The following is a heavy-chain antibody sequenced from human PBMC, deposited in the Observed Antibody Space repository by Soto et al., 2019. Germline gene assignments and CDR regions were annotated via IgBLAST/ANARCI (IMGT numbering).Heavy chain of an antibody. D-gene: IGHD3-22*01. CDR1: GFTFSSYW. CDR3: ARDAHEYYYDSSGMPDY. V-gene: IGHV3-7*05. CDR2: IKQDGSEK. J-gene: IGHJ4*02. Sequence: GGSLRLSCAASGFTFSSYWMSWVRQAPGKGLEWVANIKQDGSEKYYVDSVKGRFTISRDNAKNSLYLQMNSLRAEDTAVYYCARDAHEYYYDSSGMPDYWGQGTLVTVSS.